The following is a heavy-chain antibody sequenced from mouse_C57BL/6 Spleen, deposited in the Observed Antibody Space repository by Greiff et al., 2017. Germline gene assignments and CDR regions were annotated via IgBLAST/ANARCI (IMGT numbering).Heavy chain of an antibody. CDR1: GFTFSSYG. CDR2: ISSGGSYT. Sequence: EVMLVESGGDLVKPGGSLKLSCAASGFTFSSYGMSWVRQTPDKRLEWVATISSGGSYTYYPDSVKGRFTISRDNAKNTLYLQMSSLKSEDTAMYYCARITTVVEGAWFAYWGQGTLVTVSA. CDR3: ARITTVVEGAWFAY. J-gene: IGHJ3*01. V-gene: IGHV5-6*01. D-gene: IGHD1-1*01.